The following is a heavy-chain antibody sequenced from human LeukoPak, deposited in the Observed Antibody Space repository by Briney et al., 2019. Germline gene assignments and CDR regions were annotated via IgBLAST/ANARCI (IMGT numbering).Heavy chain of an antibody. CDR1: GFTFSSYW. Sequence: GGSLRLSCAASGFTFSSYWMHWVRQAPGKGLVRVSRINSDGSSTSYADSVKGRFTISRDNAKDTLYLQMNSLRAEDTAVYYCATGYSYGHYFDYWGQGTLVTVSS. V-gene: IGHV3-74*01. J-gene: IGHJ4*02. CDR3: ATGYSYGHYFDY. CDR2: INSDGSST. D-gene: IGHD5-18*01.